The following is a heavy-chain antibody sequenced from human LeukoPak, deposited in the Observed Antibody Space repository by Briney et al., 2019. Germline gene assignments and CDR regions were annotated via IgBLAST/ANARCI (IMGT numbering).Heavy chain of an antibody. Sequence: GGSLRLSCAASGFTFSGYSMNWLRQAPGKGLEWVSSISSSSSYIYYADSVKGRFTISRDNAKNALYLQMNSLRAEDTAVYYCARGHRATGYWGQGTLVTVSS. CDR1: GFTFSGYS. CDR3: ARGHRATGY. J-gene: IGHJ4*02. CDR2: ISSSSSYI. V-gene: IGHV3-21*01.